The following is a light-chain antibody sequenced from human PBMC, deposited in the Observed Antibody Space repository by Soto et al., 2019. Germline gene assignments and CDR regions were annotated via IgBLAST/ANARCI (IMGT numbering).Light chain of an antibody. CDR3: QQYNNWPWT. Sequence: DIQMTQSPSSLSASVGDRVTITCRAGQSIGNSLNWYQQKSGKAPNLLISATSTLQSGVPARFSGSGSGTEFTLTINSLQSEDFAVYYCQQYNNWPWTFGQGTKVDIK. J-gene: IGKJ1*01. CDR1: QSIGNS. CDR2: ATS. V-gene: IGKV1-39*01.